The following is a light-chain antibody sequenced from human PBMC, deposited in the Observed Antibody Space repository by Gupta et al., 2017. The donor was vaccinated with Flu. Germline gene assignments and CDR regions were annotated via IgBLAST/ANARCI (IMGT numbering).Light chain of an antibody. CDR2: VNSDGSH. J-gene: IGLJ2*01. V-gene: IGLV4-69*01. CDR3: QTGGTGSHVV. CDR1: SGYSRDA. Sequence: QFVLTQSPSASASLGASVKVTCTLSSGYSRDAIAWHQQQPEKGPRYLMKVNSDGSHTKGDGIPDRFSGSSSGAERYLTISRLQAEDEADYYCQTGGTGSHVVFGGGTKLTVL.